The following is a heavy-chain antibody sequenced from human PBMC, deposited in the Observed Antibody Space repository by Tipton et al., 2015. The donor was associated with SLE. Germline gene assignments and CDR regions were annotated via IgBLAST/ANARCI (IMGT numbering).Heavy chain of an antibody. CDR2: INHSGST. CDR1: GGSFSGYY. CDR3: ARDGNDYVGTSNAFDI. D-gene: IGHD4-23*01. J-gene: IGHJ3*02. V-gene: IGHV4-34*01. Sequence: TLSLTCAVYGGSFSGYYWSWIRQPPGKGLEWIGEINHSGSTNYNPSLKSRVTISVDTSKNQFSLKLSSVTAADTAVYYCARDGNDYVGTSNAFDIWGQGTMVTVSS.